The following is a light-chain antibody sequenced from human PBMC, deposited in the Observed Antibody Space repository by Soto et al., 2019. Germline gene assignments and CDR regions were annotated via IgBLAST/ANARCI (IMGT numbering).Light chain of an antibody. CDR1: QSVSSY. Sequence: EIVLTQSPATLSLSPWEIATLSCGASQSVSSYLAWYQQKPGQAPRLLIYDASNRATGIPARFSGSGSGTDSTLTISSLEPEDFAVYYCQQRSNWLFGPGTKVDIK. V-gene: IGKV3-11*01. J-gene: IGKJ3*01. CDR2: DAS. CDR3: QQRSNWL.